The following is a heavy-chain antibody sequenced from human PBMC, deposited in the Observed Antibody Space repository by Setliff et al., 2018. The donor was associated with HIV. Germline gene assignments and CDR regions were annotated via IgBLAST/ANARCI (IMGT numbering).Heavy chain of an antibody. V-gene: IGHV3-48*04. CDR2: ISSSSSTI. Sequence: HPGGSLRLSCAASGFTFSSYSMNWVRQAPGKGLEWVSYISSSSSTIYYADSVKGRFTISRDNAKKSLYLEMNNLKVEDTALYYCTRQLTPYYYDSPDYWGQGTLVTVSS. CDR3: TRQLTPYYYDSPDY. D-gene: IGHD3-22*01. CDR1: GFTFSSYS. J-gene: IGHJ4*02.